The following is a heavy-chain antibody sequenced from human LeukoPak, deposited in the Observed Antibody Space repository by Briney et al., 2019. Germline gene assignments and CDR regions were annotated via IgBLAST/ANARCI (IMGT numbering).Heavy chain of an antibody. Sequence: SETLSLTCAVYGGSFSGYYWGWVRQPPGKGLEWVGSIYYSGSTYYNPSLKSRVTISVDTSKNQFSLKLSSVTAADTAVYYCATPAYPNYYDSSGAVDYWGQGTLVTVSS. CDR2: IYYSGST. V-gene: IGHV4-39*01. D-gene: IGHD3-22*01. J-gene: IGHJ4*02. CDR3: ATPAYPNYYDSSGAVDY. CDR1: GGSFSGYY.